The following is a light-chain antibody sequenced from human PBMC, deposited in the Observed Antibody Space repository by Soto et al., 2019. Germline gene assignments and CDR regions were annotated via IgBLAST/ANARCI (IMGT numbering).Light chain of an antibody. J-gene: IGKJ1*01. CDR2: GAS. Sequence: EIVLTQSPDTLSLSPGERATLSCRASQTVTSGYLAWYQQKPGQAPRLLIFGASIRVTGIPDRFIGSGSGTDFTLTISRLEPEDFAVYYCQHYVTSLTTFGQGTKVDIK. V-gene: IGKV3-20*01. CDR3: QHYVTSLTT. CDR1: QTVTSGY.